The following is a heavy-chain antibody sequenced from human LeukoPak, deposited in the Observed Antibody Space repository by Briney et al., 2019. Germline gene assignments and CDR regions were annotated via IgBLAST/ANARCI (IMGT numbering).Heavy chain of an antibody. D-gene: IGHD2-2*01. J-gene: IGHJ3*01. CDR2: INGGGDDT. CDR3: ARCTASCYANAFDV. V-gene: IGHV3-23*01. Sequence: GGSLRLSCAASGFTFKNNAMTWVRQAPGKGLEWVSAINGGGDDTEYADSVKGRFTISRANSKNTLYLQMNSLRPEDTAVHYCARCTASCYANAFDVWGQGTLPTVSS. CDR1: GFTFKNNA.